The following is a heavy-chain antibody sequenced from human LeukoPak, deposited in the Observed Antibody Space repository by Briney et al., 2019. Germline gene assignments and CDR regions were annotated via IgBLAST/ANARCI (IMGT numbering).Heavy chain of an antibody. Sequence: WAPVRVSCKASGYTFTGYFMNWVRQAPGQGLEWMGRINPNNGGTNYGQNFQVRVTMTRDTSISTAYMELSRLRSEDTAVYYCARVGDGLNDAFDIWGQGTMVTVSS. V-gene: IGHV1-2*06. CDR1: GYTFTGYF. CDR2: INPNNGGT. D-gene: IGHD5-24*01. CDR3: ARVGDGLNDAFDI. J-gene: IGHJ3*02.